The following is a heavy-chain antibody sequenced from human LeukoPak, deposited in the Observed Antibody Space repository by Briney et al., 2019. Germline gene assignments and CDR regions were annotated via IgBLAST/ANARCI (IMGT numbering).Heavy chain of an antibody. D-gene: IGHD3-22*01. Sequence: ASVKVSCKASGYTFTSYGISWVRQAPGQGLEWMGWINPKSGGTVYAQKLQGRVTMTTDTSTSTAYMELRSLRSDDTAVYYCARVGGYYPSHWYFDLWGRGTLVTVSS. CDR1: GYTFTSYG. CDR2: INPKSGGT. J-gene: IGHJ2*01. CDR3: ARVGGYYPSHWYFDL. V-gene: IGHV1-18*01.